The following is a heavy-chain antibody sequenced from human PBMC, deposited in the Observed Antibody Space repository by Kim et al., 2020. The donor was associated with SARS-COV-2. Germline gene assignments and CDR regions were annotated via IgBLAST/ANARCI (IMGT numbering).Heavy chain of an antibody. CDR2: INHSGST. CDR3: ARESNGSGSYYLFDY. Sequence: SETLSLTCAVYGGSFSGYYWSWIRQPPGKGLEWIGEINHSGSTNYNPSLKSRVTISVDTSKNQFSLKLSSVTAADTAVYYCARESNGSGSYYLFDYWGQG. CDR1: GGSFSGYY. D-gene: IGHD3-10*01. V-gene: IGHV4-34*01. J-gene: IGHJ4*02.